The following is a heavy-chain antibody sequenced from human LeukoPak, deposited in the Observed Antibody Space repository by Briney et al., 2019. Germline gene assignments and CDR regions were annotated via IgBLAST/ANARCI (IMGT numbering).Heavy chain of an antibody. CDR2: ISSSSSYI. Sequence: GGSLRLSCAASGFTFSSYSMNWVRQAPGKGLEWVSSISSSSSYIYYADSVKGRFTISGDNAKNSLYLQMNSLRAEDTAVYYCAREYDFWSGYSPGNNWFDPWGQGTLVTVSS. CDR1: GFTFSSYS. CDR3: AREYDFWSGYSPGNNWFDP. V-gene: IGHV3-21*01. J-gene: IGHJ5*02. D-gene: IGHD3-3*01.